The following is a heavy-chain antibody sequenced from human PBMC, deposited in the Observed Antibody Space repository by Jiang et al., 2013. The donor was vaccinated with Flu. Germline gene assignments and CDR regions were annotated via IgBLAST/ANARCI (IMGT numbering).Heavy chain of an antibody. CDR3: ARARDPYYYGMDV. V-gene: IGHV4-34*01. Sequence: LTCAVDGGSFSDNYWSWIRQPPGKGLEWIGEINHSENTNYHPSFKSRVTISIDTSKNQFSLKLNSVTAADTAVYYCARARDPYYYGMDVWGQGTTVTVSS. CDR2: INHSENT. J-gene: IGHJ6*02. CDR1: GGSFSDNY.